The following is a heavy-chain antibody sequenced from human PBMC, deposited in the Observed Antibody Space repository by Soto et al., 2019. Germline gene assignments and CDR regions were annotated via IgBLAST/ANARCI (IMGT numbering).Heavy chain of an antibody. J-gene: IGHJ5*02. Sequence: EVQLLESGGDLVQPGGSLRLSCTASGFTFSTHAMTWVRQAPGKGLEWVSAISGGGVTTYSADSVKGRFTISRENFKKRSYLQMNALSVEDTPVYYCANGSGGDYGLRWFGPWGQGTLVSVSS. D-gene: IGHD4-17*01. CDR1: GFTFSTHA. CDR3: ANGSGGDYGLRWFGP. CDR2: ISGGGVTT. V-gene: IGHV3-23*01.